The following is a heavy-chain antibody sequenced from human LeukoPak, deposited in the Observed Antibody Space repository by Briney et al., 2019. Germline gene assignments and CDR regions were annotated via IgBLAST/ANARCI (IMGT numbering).Heavy chain of an antibody. Sequence: GGSLRLSCAASGFTFSSYWMSWVRQAPGKGLEWEANIKQDGSEKYYVDSVKGRFTISRDNAKNSLYLQMNSLRAEDTAVYYCASPLNYDSGGYYDDYWGQGTLVTVSS. J-gene: IGHJ4*02. V-gene: IGHV3-7*01. CDR3: ASPLNYDSGGYYDDY. D-gene: IGHD3-22*01. CDR2: IKQDGSEK. CDR1: GFTFSSYW.